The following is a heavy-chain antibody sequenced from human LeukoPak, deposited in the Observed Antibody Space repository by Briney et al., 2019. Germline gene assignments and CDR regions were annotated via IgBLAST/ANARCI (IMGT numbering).Heavy chain of an antibody. CDR1: GFTFSNYA. CDR3: AKWGDYDVLTGYYVSDY. D-gene: IGHD3-9*01. V-gene: IGHV3-23*01. Sequence: PGGSLRLSCAASGFTFSNYAMSWVRQAPGKGLEWVSAITGGGSGIYYADSMKSRFTISRDNSKDTLYLQINGLRAEDTAVYYCAKWGDYDVLTGYYVSDYWGQGTLVTVSS. CDR2: ITGGGSGI. J-gene: IGHJ4*02.